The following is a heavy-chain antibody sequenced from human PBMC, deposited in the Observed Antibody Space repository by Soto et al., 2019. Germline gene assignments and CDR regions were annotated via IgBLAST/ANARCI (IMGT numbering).Heavy chain of an antibody. V-gene: IGHV1-3*01. CDR2: INAGNGNT. CDR1: GYTFTSYA. CDR3: TRDPGYSYGYN. J-gene: IGHJ4*02. Sequence: GASVKLSCKASGYTFTSYAMHWVRQAPGQRLEWMGWINAGNGNTKYSQKFQGRVTITRDTSASTAYMELSSLRSEDTAVYYCTRDPGYSYGYNWGQGTLVTSPQ. D-gene: IGHD5-18*01.